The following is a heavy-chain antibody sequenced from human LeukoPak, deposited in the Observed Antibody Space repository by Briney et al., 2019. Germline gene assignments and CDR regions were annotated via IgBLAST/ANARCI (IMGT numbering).Heavy chain of an antibody. V-gene: IGHV4-39*01. CDR3: ARSFQEIVGSSAITIRWFDP. Sequence: SETLSLTCTVSGGSISSSSYYWGWIRQPPGKGLEWIGSIYYSGSTYYNPSLKSRVTISVDTSKNQFSLQLNSVTPEDTAVYYCARSFQEIVGSSAITIRWFDPWGQGTLVTVSS. CDR1: GGSISSSSYY. CDR2: IYYSGST. J-gene: IGHJ5*02. D-gene: IGHD1-26*01.